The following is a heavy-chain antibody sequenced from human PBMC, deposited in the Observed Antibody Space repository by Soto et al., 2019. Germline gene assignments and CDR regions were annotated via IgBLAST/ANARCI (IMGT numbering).Heavy chain of an antibody. J-gene: IGHJ3*02. CDR2: IKQDGSEK. Sequence: GGSLRLSCAASGFTFSSYWMSWVRQAPGKGLEWVANIKQDGSEKYYVDSVKGRFTISRDNAKNSLYLQMNSLRAEDTAVYYCARDTSRDSGYDFGAFDIWGQGTMVTV. CDR1: GFTFSSYW. CDR3: ARDTSRDSGYDFGAFDI. V-gene: IGHV3-7*01. D-gene: IGHD5-12*01.